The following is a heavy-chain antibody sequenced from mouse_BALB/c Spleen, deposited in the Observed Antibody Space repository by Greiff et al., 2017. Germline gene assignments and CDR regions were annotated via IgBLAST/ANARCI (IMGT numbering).Heavy chain of an antibody. Sequence: QVQLQQSGPGLVATSQSLSITCTVSGFSLTSYGVHWVRQPPGKGLEWLGVIWAGGSTNYNSALMSRLSISKDNSKSQVSLKMNSLQTDDTAMYYCARVEVRRGYYFDYWGQGTTLTVSS. D-gene: IGHD2-14*01. V-gene: IGHV2-9*02. J-gene: IGHJ2*01. CDR1: GFSLTSYG. CDR3: ARVEVRRGYYFDY. CDR2: IWAGGST.